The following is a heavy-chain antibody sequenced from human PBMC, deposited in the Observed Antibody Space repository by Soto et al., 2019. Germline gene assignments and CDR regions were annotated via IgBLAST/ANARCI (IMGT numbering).Heavy chain of an antibody. J-gene: IGHJ6*04. CDR2: IYSNGDT. Sequence: SETLSLTCSVSSDSMNSCGYYWSWIRQHPGKGLEWIGYIYSNGDTYYNPSLKSRVTISVDTSKNQFSLNLTSVTAADTAVYYCARRGGSSSGYYYYAMDVWGKGTTVTV. V-gene: IGHV4-31*03. CDR3: ARRGGSSSGYYYYAMDV. D-gene: IGHD6-6*01. CDR1: SDSMNSCGYY.